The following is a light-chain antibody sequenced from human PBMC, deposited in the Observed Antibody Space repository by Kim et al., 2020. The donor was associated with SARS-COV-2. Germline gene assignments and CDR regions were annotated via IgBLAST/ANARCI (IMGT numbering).Light chain of an antibody. CDR1: QNIGSH. V-gene: IGKV1-39*01. Sequence: DIQMTQSPSSLSASVGDRVTITCRASQNIGSHLHWYQQKPGKAPKVLIYGASTLQSGVPSRFSGSGSETEFTLTISSLQPEDFATYFCQHTYTTPRTFGQGTKVDIK. CDR3: QHTYTTPRT. CDR2: GAS. J-gene: IGKJ1*01.